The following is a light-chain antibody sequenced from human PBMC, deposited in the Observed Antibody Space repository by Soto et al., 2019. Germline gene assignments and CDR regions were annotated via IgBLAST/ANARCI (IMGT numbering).Light chain of an antibody. V-gene: IGKV3-20*01. Sequence: EIVLTQSPGTLSLSPGERATLSCRASQSVSSSYLAWYQQKPGQAPRLLIYGASSRATGIPDRFSGSGSGTDFTLTISRLEAEDFAVYYCQQYGSSSLVTFGPGTKVDIK. CDR3: QQYGSSSLVT. CDR2: GAS. J-gene: IGKJ3*01. CDR1: QSVSSSY.